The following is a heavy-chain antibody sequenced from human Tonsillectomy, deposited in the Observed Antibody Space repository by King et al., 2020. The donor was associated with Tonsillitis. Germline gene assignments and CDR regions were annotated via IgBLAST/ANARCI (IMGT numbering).Heavy chain of an antibody. D-gene: IGHD5-18*01. V-gene: IGHV4-39*01. CDR2: IYFSGYT. J-gene: IGHJ4*02. Sequence: LQLQESGPGLVKPSETLSLTCTVSGDSISSNSYYWGWIRQPPGKGLEWIASIYFSGYTYYNPSLKSRLTISVDTSKSQFSLKLSSVTAADTAVYYCARAVGYGPLYYFDYWGQGALVTVSS. CDR1: GDSISSNSYY. CDR3: ARAVGYGPLYYFDY.